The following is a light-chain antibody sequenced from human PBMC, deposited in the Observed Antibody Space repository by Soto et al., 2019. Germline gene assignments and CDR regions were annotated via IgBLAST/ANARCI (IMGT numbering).Light chain of an antibody. V-gene: IGKV3-20*01. CDR1: QTVRNNY. Sequence: EFVLTQSPGTLSLSPGERATLSCRASQTVRNNYLAWYQQKPGQAPRLLIYDASSRATGIPDRFSGGGSGTDFTLTISSLQSEDYAVYYCQQYGSSGTFGQGTKVDI. CDR2: DAS. CDR3: QQYGSSGT. J-gene: IGKJ1*01.